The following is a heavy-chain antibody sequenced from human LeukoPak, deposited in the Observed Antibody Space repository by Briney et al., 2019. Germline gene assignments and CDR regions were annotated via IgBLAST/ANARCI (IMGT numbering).Heavy chain of an antibody. J-gene: IGHJ4*02. V-gene: IGHV3-74*01. Sequence: GGSLRLSCAASGFTFSSYWMHWVRQAPGKGLVWVSRTDGSSTSYADSVKGRFTISRDNAKNTLYLQMNSLRAEDTAVYYCARDGAYYFDYWGQGTLVTVSS. CDR1: GFTFSSYW. D-gene: IGHD3-16*01. CDR3: ARDGAYYFDY. CDR2: TDGSST.